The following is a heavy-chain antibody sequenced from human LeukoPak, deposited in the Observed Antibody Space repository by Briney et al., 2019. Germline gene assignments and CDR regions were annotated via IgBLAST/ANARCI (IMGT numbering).Heavy chain of an antibody. D-gene: IGHD3-3*01. CDR3: ASGVVRFLEWLLL. J-gene: IGHJ4*02. V-gene: IGHV1-2*02. Sequence: ASVRVSCKATGSAFTGYYLHSVRQAPGQGLEWMGSINPNSGVTNSAQKFQGRVTITTDESTSTAYMELSSLRSEDTAVYYCASGVVRFLEWLLLWGQGIVVTVSS. CDR1: GSAFTGYY. CDR2: INPNSGVT.